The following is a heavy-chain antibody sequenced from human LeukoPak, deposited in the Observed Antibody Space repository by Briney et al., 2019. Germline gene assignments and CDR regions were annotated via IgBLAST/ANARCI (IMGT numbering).Heavy chain of an antibody. CDR1: GFTFSSYS. Sequence: PGGSLRLSCAASGFTFSSYSMNWVRQAPGKGLEWVSAISGSGGSTYYADSVKGRFTISRDNSKNTLYLQMNSLRAEDTAVYYCAKGIVGRDYYYMDVWGKGTTVTVSS. D-gene: IGHD2/OR15-2a*01. CDR3: AKGIVGRDYYYMDV. CDR2: ISGSGGST. J-gene: IGHJ6*03. V-gene: IGHV3-23*01.